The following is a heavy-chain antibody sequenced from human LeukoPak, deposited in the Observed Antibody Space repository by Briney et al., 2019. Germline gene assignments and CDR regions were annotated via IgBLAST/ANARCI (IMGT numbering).Heavy chain of an antibody. J-gene: IGHJ3*01. CDR3: ARPAWEGTPTGGDAFDV. Sequence: SQTLSLTCTVSCGSISIGSYYWSWIRQPAGKGLEVIVGIFTSGGTDYIRSLKSRVTISVDTSKNQFSLKLSSVTAEDTAVYYRARPAWEGTPTGGDAFDVWGPGTMVTVSS. CDR1: CGSISIGSYY. V-gene: IGHV4-61*02. D-gene: IGHD1-26*01. CDR2: IFTSGGT.